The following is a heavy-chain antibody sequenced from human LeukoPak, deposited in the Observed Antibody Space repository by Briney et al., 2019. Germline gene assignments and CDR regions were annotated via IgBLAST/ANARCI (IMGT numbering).Heavy chain of an antibody. CDR3: ARGGYSYGYVFDI. J-gene: IGHJ3*02. V-gene: IGHV4-4*07. Sequence: KPSETLSLTCTVSGGSISGYYWSWIRQPAGKGLEWIGRIYTSGSTNYNPSLKSRVTMSVDTSKNQFSLKLSSVTAADTAVYYCARGGYSYGYVFDIWGQGTMVTVSS. CDR1: GGSISGYY. CDR2: IYTSGST. D-gene: IGHD5-18*01.